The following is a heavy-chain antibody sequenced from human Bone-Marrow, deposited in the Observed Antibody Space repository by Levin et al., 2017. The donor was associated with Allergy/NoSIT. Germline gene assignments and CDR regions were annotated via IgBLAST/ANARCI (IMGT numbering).Heavy chain of an antibody. CDR2: ISSSSSYI. CDR1: GFTFSSYS. D-gene: IGHD3-9*01. Sequence: GESLKISCAASGFTFSSYSMNWVRQAPGKGLEWVSSISSSSSYIYYADSVKGRFTISRDNAKNSLYLQMNSLRAEDTAVYYCARDLVDWPPSSLTYYYGMDVWGQGTTVTVSS. J-gene: IGHJ6*02. V-gene: IGHV3-21*01. CDR3: ARDLVDWPPSSLTYYYGMDV.